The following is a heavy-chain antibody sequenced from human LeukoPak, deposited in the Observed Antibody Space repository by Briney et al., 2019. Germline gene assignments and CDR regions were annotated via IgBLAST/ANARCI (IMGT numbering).Heavy chain of an antibody. D-gene: IGHD3-22*01. Sequence: GGSLRLSCAASGFTFSSYAMSWVRQAPGKGLEWVSAISGSGGSTYYADSVKGRFTIPRDNSKNTLYLQMNSLRAEDTAVYYCAKYWDSSGYYYDYWGQGTLVTVSS. CDR3: AKYWDSSGYYYDY. CDR1: GFTFSSYA. J-gene: IGHJ4*02. CDR2: ISGSGGST. V-gene: IGHV3-23*01.